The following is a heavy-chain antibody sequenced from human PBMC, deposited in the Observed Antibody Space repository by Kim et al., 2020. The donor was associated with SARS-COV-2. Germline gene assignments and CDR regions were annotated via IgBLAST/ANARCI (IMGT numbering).Heavy chain of an antibody. Sequence: GGSLRLSCAASGFTFDDYAMHWVRQAPGKGLEWVSGISWNSGSIGYADSVKGRFTISRDNAKNSLYLQMNSLRAEDTALYYCAKAFYSSGIRWFDYWGQG. CDR2: ISWNSGSI. V-gene: IGHV3-9*01. J-gene: IGHJ4*02. CDR1: GFTFDDYA. D-gene: IGHD6-19*01. CDR3: AKAFYSSGIRWFDY.